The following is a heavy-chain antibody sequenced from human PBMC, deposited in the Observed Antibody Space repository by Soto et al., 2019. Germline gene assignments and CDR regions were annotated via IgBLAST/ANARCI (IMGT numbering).Heavy chain of an antibody. CDR3: ARYDAFKAFDL. J-gene: IGHJ3*01. CDR2: ISSASSSI. Sequence: EVQLVESGGGLVKPGGSLRLSCATSGFTFNSYTMNWVRQAPGKGLEWVASISSASSSIDFADSVKGRFTISRDNVNNSVFLQMNSLRAEDTVIYYCARYDAFKAFDLWGQGTMVTVSS. V-gene: IGHV3-21*01. CDR1: GFTFNSYT. D-gene: IGHD1-1*01.